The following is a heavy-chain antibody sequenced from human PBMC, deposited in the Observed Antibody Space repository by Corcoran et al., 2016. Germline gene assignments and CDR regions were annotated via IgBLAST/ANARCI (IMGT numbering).Heavy chain of an antibody. Sequence: EVQLVESGGDLIQPGGSLRLSCAASGFTVSSNYMNWVRQAPGKGLEWVSVIYSSGSTYYADSVKGRFTISRDNSKNTLYLQVNSLRAEDTAVYYCARDSIPIRYTFDLWGQGTTVTVSS. CDR2: IYSSGST. CDR3: ARDSIPIRYTFDL. CDR1: GFTVSSNY. V-gene: IGHV3-53*01. D-gene: IGHD1-20*01. J-gene: IGHJ3*01.